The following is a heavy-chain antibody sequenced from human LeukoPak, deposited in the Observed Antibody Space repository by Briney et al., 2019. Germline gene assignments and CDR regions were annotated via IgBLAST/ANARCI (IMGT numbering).Heavy chain of an antibody. Sequence: SETLSLTCTVSSGSISSGSYYWGWIRQPPGKGLESIGNIYYSGTTYYNPSLKSRVTISVDTSKNQFSLKLSSVTAADTAVYYCARLARSGYGFYYYGMDVWGQGTLVSASS. D-gene: IGHD5-12*01. CDR1: SGSISSGSYY. V-gene: IGHV4-39*07. J-gene: IGHJ6*02. CDR2: IYYSGTT. CDR3: ARLARSGYGFYYYGMDV.